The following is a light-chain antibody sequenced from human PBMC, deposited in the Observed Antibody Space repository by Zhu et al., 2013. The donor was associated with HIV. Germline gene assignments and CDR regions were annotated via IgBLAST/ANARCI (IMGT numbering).Light chain of an antibody. Sequence: EIVLTQSPATLSLSPGERATLSCRPSQSVSGYLAWYQQKPGQAPRLLIYGTSSRATGIADRFSGSGSGTDFTLTISRLEPEDYAVYHCHQYGSYPPTFGQGTNVQIK. CDR1: QSVSGY. J-gene: IGKJ2*01. CDR3: HQYGSYPPT. CDR2: GTS. V-gene: IGKV3-20*01.